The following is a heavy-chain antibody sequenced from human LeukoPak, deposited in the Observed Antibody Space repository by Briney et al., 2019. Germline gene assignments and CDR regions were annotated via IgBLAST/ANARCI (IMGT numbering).Heavy chain of an antibody. V-gene: IGHV1-69*13. Sequence: VKVSCKASGGTFSSYSINWVRQAPGLGLEWMGGIIPIFGTTNYAQRFQDRVTITADKSTSTAFLELSSLRPEDTAVYYCAREEGITMVRGVPKNPYYFDYWGQGTLVTVSS. CDR2: IIPIFGTT. CDR1: GGTFSSYS. D-gene: IGHD3-10*01. J-gene: IGHJ4*02. CDR3: AREEGITMVRGVPKNPYYFDY.